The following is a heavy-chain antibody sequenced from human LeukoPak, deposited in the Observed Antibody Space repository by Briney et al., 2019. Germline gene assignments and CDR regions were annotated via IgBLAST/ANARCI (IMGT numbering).Heavy chain of an antibody. J-gene: IGHJ6*03. D-gene: IGHD5-24*01. CDR3: ARGPNYSNFGGHYYYYMDV. CDR2: TNPNSGNT. CDR1: GYTFTSYD. Sequence: GASVKVSCKASGYTFTSYDTNWVRQASGQGLEWMGWTNPNSGNTGYAQKIQGRVTMTRNTSISTAYMELSSLRSEDTAVSYCARGPNYSNFGGHYYYYMDVWGKGTTVTVSS. V-gene: IGHV1-8*01.